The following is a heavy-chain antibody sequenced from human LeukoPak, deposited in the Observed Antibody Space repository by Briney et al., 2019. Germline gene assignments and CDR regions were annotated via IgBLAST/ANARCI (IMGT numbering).Heavy chain of an antibody. V-gene: IGHV4-30-2*01. CDR2: IYHSGST. D-gene: IGHD6-19*01. J-gene: IGHJ4*02. CDR3: AREYTLYRSGWFLDY. Sequence: SETLSLTCTVSGGSISSGGYYWSWIRQPPGKGLEWIGYIYHSGSTYYNPSLKSRVTISVDRSKNQFSLNLTSVTAADTAVYYCAREYTLYRSGWFLDYWGQGTVVTVSS. CDR1: GGSISSGGYY.